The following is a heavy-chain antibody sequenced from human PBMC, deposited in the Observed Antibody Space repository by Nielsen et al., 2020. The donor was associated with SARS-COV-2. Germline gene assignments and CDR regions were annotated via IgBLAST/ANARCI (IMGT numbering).Heavy chain of an antibody. Sequence: GESLKISCKGSGYTFKSYWIVWVRQMPGKGLEWMGIIDPSDSDARYSPSFQGQVTISADKSINTAYLQWSSLKASDIAVYYCARLHRPDAFHIWGQGTMVTVSS. CDR2: IDPSDSDA. CDR1: GYTFKSYW. J-gene: IGHJ3*02. CDR3: ARLHRPDAFHI. V-gene: IGHV5-51*01.